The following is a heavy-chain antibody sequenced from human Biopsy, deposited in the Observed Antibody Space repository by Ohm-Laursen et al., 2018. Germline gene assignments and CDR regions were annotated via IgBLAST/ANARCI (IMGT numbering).Heavy chain of an antibody. CDR3: ARGSGGLAYCGGDCYSHAFEI. CDR2: IKYDGSEK. J-gene: IGHJ3*02. D-gene: IGHD2-21*02. CDR1: GFTLSSYS. V-gene: IGHV3-7*01. Sequence: SLRLSCAASGFTLSSYSMNWVRQTPGKGLEWVANIKYDGSEKSCVDSVKGRFTISRDNAKNSLYLQMHSLRAEDTAVYYCARGSGGLAYCGGDCYSHAFEIWGQGTLVTVSS.